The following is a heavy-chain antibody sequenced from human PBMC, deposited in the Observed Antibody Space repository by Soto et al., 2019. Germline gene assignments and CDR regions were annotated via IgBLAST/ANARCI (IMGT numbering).Heavy chain of an antibody. D-gene: IGHD3-9*01. CDR2: ISGSGGST. Sequence: GGSLRLSCAASGFTFSSYAMSWVRQAPGKGLEWVSAISGSGGSTYYADSVKGRFTISRDNSKNTLYLQMNSLRAEDTAVYYCAKRLWVSAGYYFAFDIWGQGTMVTVSS. J-gene: IGHJ3*02. V-gene: IGHV3-23*01. CDR3: AKRLWVSAGYYFAFDI. CDR1: GFTFSSYA.